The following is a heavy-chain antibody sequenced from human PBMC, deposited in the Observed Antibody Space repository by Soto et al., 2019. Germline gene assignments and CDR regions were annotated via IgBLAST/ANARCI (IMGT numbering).Heavy chain of an antibody. CDR2: ISPYIGTA. V-gene: IGHV1-69*13. CDR1: GYTFPSYG. CDR3: AILKTVGYCSSTSCRNRYYYYYGMDV. D-gene: IGHD2-2*01. J-gene: IGHJ6*02. Sequence: SVKVSCKASGYTFPSYGISWVRQAPGQGLEWMGLISPYIGTANYAQKFQGRVTMTADESTSTAYVELSSLRSEDTAVYYCAILKTVGYCSSTSCRNRYYYYYGMDVWGQGTTVTVSS.